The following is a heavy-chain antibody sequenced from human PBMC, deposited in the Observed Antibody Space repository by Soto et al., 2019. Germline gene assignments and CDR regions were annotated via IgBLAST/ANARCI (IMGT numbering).Heavy chain of an antibody. D-gene: IGHD6-13*01. Sequence: EVQLLESGGGLVQPGGSLRLSCAASGFTFSSYAMSWVRQAPGKGLEWVSAISGSGGSTYYADSVKGRFTISRDNSKNTLYLQMNSLRAEDTAVCYCSKGDGGVISSWGYWGQGTLVTVSS. CDR1: GFTFSSYA. V-gene: IGHV3-23*01. CDR2: ISGSGGST. CDR3: SKGDGGVISSWGY. J-gene: IGHJ4*02.